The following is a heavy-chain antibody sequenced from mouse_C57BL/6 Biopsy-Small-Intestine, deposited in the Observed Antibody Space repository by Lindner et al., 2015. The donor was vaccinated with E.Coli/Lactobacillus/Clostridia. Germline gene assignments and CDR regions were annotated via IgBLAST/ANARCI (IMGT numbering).Heavy chain of an antibody. CDR1: GYTFTSYG. CDR3: ARDVGTYCSGGSCYSNGY. J-gene: IGHJ4*01. CDR2: ISAYYGNT. D-gene: IGHD1-1*02. V-gene: IGHV1-59*01. Sequence: SVKVSCKASGYTFTSYGISWVRQAPGQGLEWMGWISAYYGNTHYAQKLQGRVTMTTDTSTSTAYMELRSLRSDDTAVYYCARDVGTYCSGGSCYSNGYWGQGTLVTVSS.